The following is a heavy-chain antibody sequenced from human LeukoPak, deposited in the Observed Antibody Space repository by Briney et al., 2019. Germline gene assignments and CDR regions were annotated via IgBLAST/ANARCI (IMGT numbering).Heavy chain of an antibody. J-gene: IGHJ5*02. Sequence: GGSLRLSCAASGFTFSSYAMSWVRQAPGKGLEWVSAISGGGDNTNYADSVKGRFTISRDNSKNTLSLQMNSLRVEDTAVYYCAKQRSEVLTAATNHWGRGTLVTVSS. V-gene: IGHV3-23*01. CDR1: GFTFSSYA. CDR3: AKQRSEVLTAATNH. D-gene: IGHD7-27*01. CDR2: ISGGGDNT.